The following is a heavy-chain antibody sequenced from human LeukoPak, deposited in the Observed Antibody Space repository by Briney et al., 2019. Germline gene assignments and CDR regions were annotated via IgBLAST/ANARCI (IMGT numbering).Heavy chain of an antibody. D-gene: IGHD3-9*01. CDR2: IYHSGST. CDR3: ASGYDILTGWGGLAFDI. CDR1: GYSISSGYY. J-gene: IGHJ3*02. V-gene: IGHV4-38-2*02. Sequence: SETLSLTCTVSGYSISSGYYWGWIRQPPGKGLEWIGSIYHSGSTYYNPSLKSRVTISVDTSKNQFSLKLSSVTAADTAVYYCASGYDILTGWGGLAFDIWGQGTMVTVSS.